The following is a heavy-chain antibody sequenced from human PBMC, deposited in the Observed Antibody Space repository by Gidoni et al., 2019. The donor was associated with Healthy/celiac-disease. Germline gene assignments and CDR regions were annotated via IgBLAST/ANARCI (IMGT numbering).Heavy chain of an antibody. CDR3: ARDRVDYGDYGSPPPDYYYGMDV. D-gene: IGHD4-17*01. V-gene: IGHV3-11*01. CDR2: ISSSGSTI. CDR1: GFPFVDYY. J-gene: IGHJ6*02. Sequence: QVQLVESGGGLVKPGGSLRLSWSASGFPFVDYYMLWIRQAPGKGLGWVSYISSSGSTIYYADSVKGRFTISRDNAKNSLYLQMNSLRAEDTAVYYCARDRVDYGDYGSPPPDYYYGMDVWGQGTTVTVSS.